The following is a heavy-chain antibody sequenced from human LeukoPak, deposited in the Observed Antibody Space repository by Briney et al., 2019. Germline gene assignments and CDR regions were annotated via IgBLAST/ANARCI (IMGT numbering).Heavy chain of an antibody. D-gene: IGHD3-16*01. V-gene: IGHV1-8*03. J-gene: IGHJ6*03. Sequence: GASVKVSCKASGYTFTIYDINWVRQATGQGLEWMGWMNPNSGNTGYAQKFQGRVTITRNTSISTAYMELSSLRSEDTAVYYCAESVGSDYYYYYYMDVWGKGTTVTVSS. CDR1: GYTFTIYD. CDR2: MNPNSGNT. CDR3: AESVGSDYYYYYYMDV.